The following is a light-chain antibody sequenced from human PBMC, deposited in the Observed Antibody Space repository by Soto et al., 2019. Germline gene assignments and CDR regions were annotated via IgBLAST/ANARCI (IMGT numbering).Light chain of an antibody. CDR2: GAS. V-gene: IGKV3-15*01. Sequence: EIVMTQSPATLSVSPGERVTLSCRASQSVSSNLAWYQQKPGQAPRLLLYGASTRATGIPARFSGSGSGTVFTLTISSLQSEDFEVYYCHQYNDWPLTFGQGTKV. J-gene: IGKJ1*01. CDR3: HQYNDWPLT. CDR1: QSVSSN.